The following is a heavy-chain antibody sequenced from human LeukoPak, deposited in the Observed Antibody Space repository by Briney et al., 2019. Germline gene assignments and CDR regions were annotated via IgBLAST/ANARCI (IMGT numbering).Heavy chain of an antibody. J-gene: IGHJ3*01. D-gene: IGHD2-15*01. CDR1: GFTFNNYY. Sequence: SGGSLRLSWAVSGFTFNNYYMTCVRQAPGKGLEWVAGIKEDGSETYHVDSVKGRFTISRDNARNSLFLQMSSLRAEDTAVYYCARERYCSGGGCYRGYAFHVWGQGTVVTVSS. CDR2: IKEDGSET. V-gene: IGHV3-7*01. CDR3: ARERYCSGGGCYRGYAFHV.